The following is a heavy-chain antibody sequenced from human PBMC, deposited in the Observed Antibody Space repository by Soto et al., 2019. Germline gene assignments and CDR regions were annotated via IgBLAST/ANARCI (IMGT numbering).Heavy chain of an antibody. V-gene: IGHV4-59*01. CDR1: GDCICSYS. D-gene: IGHD3-22*01. Sequence: SQTMSLTRTVGGDCICSYSSNWIRQPPGKGLEWIGYIYYSGSTNYNPSLKSRVTISVDTSKNQFSLKLSSVTAADTAVYYCARVDTGSGYCNYFDYWGQGTLVTVSS. CDR3: ARVDTGSGYCNYFDY. J-gene: IGHJ4*02. CDR2: IYYSGST.